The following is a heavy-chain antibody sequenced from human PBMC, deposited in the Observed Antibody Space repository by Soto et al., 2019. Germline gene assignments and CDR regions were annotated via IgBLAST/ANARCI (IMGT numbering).Heavy chain of an antibody. D-gene: IGHD3-22*01. V-gene: IGHV4-34*01. Sequence: SETLSLTCAVYGGSFSGHSWTWIRQSPGKGLEWIGDINHSGRVNYSPSLKSRVTISIDASKKYFSLRLNSVTAADTAVYYCARVRNSRDIDYWGQGIRVTVSS. CDR3: ARVRNSRDIDY. CDR1: GGSFSGHS. CDR2: INHSGRV. J-gene: IGHJ4*02.